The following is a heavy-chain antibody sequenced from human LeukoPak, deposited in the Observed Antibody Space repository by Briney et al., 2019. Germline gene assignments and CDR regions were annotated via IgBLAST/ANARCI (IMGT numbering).Heavy chain of an antibody. V-gene: IGHV1-8*03. D-gene: IGHD2-15*01. Sequence: ASVKVSCKASGYTFTSYDINWVRQATGQGLEWMGWMNPNSGNTGYAQKFQGRVTITRNTSISTAYMELSSLRSEDTAVYYCARAIGYCSGGSCYSAYYYYMDVWGKGTTVTVSS. CDR1: GYTFTSYD. J-gene: IGHJ6*03. CDR2: MNPNSGNT. CDR3: ARAIGYCSGGSCYSAYYYYMDV.